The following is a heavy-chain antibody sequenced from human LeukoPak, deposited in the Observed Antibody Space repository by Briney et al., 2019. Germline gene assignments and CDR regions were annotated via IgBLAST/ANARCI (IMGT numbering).Heavy chain of an antibody. Sequence: SETLSLTCTVSGGSISSSSYYWSWIRQPPGKGLEWIGYIYYSGSTNYNPSLKSRVTISVDTSKNQFSLKLSSVTAADTAVYYCARVSGYVNYWGQGTLVTVSS. D-gene: IGHD3-3*01. J-gene: IGHJ4*02. CDR2: IYYSGST. CDR1: GGSISSSSYY. CDR3: ARVSGYVNY. V-gene: IGHV4-61*01.